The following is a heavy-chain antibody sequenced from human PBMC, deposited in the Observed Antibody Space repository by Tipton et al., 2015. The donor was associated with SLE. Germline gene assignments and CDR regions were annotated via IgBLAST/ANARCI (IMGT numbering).Heavy chain of an antibody. CDR1: GFTFSKHT. J-gene: IGHJ6*03. CDR3: ARRITYYYYYMDV. V-gene: IGHV3-21*06. Sequence: SLRLSCSTSGFTFSKHTMNWVRQAPGKGLEWISTISSTGSFIFHKDSVKGRFTISRDNAKNSLYLQMNSLRAEDTAVYYCARRITYYYYYMDVWGKGTTVTVSS. CDR2: ISSTGSFI.